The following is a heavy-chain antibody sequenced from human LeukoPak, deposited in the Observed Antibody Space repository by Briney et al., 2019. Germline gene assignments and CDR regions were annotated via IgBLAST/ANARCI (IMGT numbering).Heavy chain of an antibody. J-gene: IGHJ4*02. V-gene: IGHV3-30*04. CDR2: ISYVGSNK. Sequence: GGSLRLSCAASGFTFSSYAMHWVRQAPGKGLEWVAVISYVGSNKYYADSVKGRFTISRDNSKNTLYLQMSSLRAEDTAVYYCARGVYGGNPLPFDYWGQGTLVTVSS. D-gene: IGHD4-23*01. CDR1: GFTFSSYA. CDR3: ARGVYGGNPLPFDY.